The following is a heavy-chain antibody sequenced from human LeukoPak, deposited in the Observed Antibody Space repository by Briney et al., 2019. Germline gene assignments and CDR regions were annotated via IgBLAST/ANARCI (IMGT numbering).Heavy chain of an antibody. V-gene: IGHV3-21*01. CDR1: GFTFSSYS. D-gene: IGHD1-26*01. CDR2: ISSRSSYI. Sequence: KPGGSLRLSCAASGFTFSSYSMNWVRQAPGKGLEWVSSISSRSSYIYYADSVKGRFTISRGNAKNSLYLQMNSLRAEDTAVYYCARDIVGATPGYWGQGTLVTVSS. J-gene: IGHJ4*02. CDR3: ARDIVGATPGY.